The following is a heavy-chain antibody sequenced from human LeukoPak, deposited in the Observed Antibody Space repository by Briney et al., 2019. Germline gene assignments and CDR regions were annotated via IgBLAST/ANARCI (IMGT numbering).Heavy chain of an antibody. V-gene: IGHV4-59*06. D-gene: IGHD3-22*01. CDR2: IYYSGST. CDR3: ARAVYYYDSSGLLWNAFDI. J-gene: IGHJ3*02. Sequence: KPSETLSLTCTVSGGSISSYYWSWIRQPAGKGLEWIGYIYYSGSTYYNPSLKSRVTISVDTSKNQFSLKLSSVTAADTAVYYCARAVYYYDSSGLLWNAFDIWGQGTMVTVSS. CDR1: GGSISSYY.